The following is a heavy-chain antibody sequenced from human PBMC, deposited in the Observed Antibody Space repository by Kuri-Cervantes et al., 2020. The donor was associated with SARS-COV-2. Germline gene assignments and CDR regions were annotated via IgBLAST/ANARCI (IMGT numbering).Heavy chain of an antibody. CDR3: AREGDYSDFRRPNYYYYYMDV. CDR1: GYTFTNYG. D-gene: IGHD4-11*01. V-gene: IGHV1-18*01. Sequence: ASVKVSCKASGYTFTNYGITWVRQAPGQGLEWMGWISAYNGYTNYAQKLQGKVTMTTDTSTTTAYMELRSLRSDDTAVYYCAREGDYSDFRRPNYYYYYMDVWAKGPQSPSP. CDR2: ISAYNGYT. J-gene: IGHJ6*03.